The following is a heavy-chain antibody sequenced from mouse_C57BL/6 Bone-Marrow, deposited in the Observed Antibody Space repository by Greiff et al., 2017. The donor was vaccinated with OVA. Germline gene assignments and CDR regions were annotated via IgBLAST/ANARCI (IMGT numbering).Heavy chain of an antibody. CDR1: GFTFSDYY. D-gene: IGHD2-4*01. V-gene: IGHV5-12*01. J-gene: IGHJ1*03. Sequence: EVKLMESGGGLVQPGGSLKLSCAASGFTFSDYYMYWVRQTPEQRLEWVAYISNGGGSTYYPDTVKGRFTISRDNAKNTLYLQMSRLKSEDTAMYYCARRGLPSFWYFDVWGTGTTVTVSS. CDR3: ARRGLPSFWYFDV. CDR2: ISNGGGST.